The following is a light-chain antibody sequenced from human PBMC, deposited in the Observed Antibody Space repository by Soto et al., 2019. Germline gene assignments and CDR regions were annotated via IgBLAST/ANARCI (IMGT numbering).Light chain of an antibody. J-gene: IGKJ1*01. CDR1: QSVSSNY. V-gene: IGKV3-20*01. CDR3: QQYGSSGT. CDR2: GAS. Sequence: ENVLTQSPATLSVSPGERATLSCRASQSVSSNYLAWYQQKPGQAPRLLIYGASNRATGIPDRFSGSGSGTDFTLTISRLEPEDFAVYYCQQYGSSGTFGQGTKVDIK.